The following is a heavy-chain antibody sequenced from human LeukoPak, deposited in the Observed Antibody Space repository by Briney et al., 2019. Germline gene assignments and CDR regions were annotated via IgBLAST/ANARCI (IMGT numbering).Heavy chain of an antibody. D-gene: IGHD2-2*01. Sequence: PGGSLRLSCAASGFTFSSYAMSWVRQAPGKGLEWVSAISGSGGSTYYADSVKGRFTISRDNSKNTLYLQMNSLRAEDTAVYYCAKVEALGYCSSTSCYWDHWGQGTLVTVSS. J-gene: IGHJ4*02. CDR3: AKVEALGYCSSTSCYWDH. CDR1: GFTFSSYA. CDR2: ISGSGGST. V-gene: IGHV3-23*01.